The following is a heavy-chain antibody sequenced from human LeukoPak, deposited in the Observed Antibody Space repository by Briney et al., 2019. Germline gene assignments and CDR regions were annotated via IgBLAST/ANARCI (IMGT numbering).Heavy chain of an antibody. V-gene: IGHV1-2*02. D-gene: IGHD4-17*01. J-gene: IGHJ4*02. Sequence: ASVKVSCKASGYTFTGYYMHWVRQAPGQGLEWMGWINPNSGGTNYAQEFQGRVTMTRDTSISTAYMELSRLRSDDTAVYYCARVGYGDYEDYWGQGTLVTVSS. CDR2: INPNSGGT. CDR1: GYTFTGYY. CDR3: ARVGYGDYEDY.